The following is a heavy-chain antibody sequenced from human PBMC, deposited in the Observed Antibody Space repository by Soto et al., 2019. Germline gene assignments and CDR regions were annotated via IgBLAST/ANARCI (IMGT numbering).Heavy chain of an antibody. CDR3: AKDPKYSSSWYFDY. CDR2: ISGSGGST. J-gene: IGHJ4*02. D-gene: IGHD6-13*01. CDR1: GFTFSSYA. V-gene: IGHV3-23*01. Sequence: GGSLRLSCAASGFTFSSYAMSWVRQAPGKGLEWVSAISGSGGSTYYADSVKGRFTISRDNSKNTLYLQMNSLRAEDTAVYYFAKDPKYSSSWYFDYWGQGTLVTVSS.